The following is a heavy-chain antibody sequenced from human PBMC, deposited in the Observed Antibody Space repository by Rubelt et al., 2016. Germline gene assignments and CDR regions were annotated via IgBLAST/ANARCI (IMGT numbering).Heavy chain of an antibody. Sequence: EVQLVESGGGLVQPGGSLRLSCAASGFTFSSYAMSWVRQAPGKGLEWVSAISGGSGSTYYADSVKGRFTISRDNSKNTLYLQMNSLRAEDTAVYYCAKGNGVTCFFGLDYWGQGTLVAVSS. D-gene: IGHD2-8*01. CDR3: AKGNGVTCFFGLDY. CDR2: ISGGSGST. J-gene: IGHJ4*02. V-gene: IGHV3-23*04. CDR1: GFTFSSYA.